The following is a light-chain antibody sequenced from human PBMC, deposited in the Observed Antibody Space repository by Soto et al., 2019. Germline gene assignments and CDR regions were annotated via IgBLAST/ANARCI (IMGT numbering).Light chain of an antibody. Sequence: QSALTQPASVSGSPGQSITISCTGTSSDVGIYNPVTWYQQHPGKAPKVMIYEGSKRPSGVSNRFSGSRSGNTASLTISGLQAEDEADYYCCSYPGSSWVFGGGTKLTVL. J-gene: IGLJ3*02. CDR1: SSDVGIYNP. CDR3: CSYPGSSWV. V-gene: IGLV2-23*01. CDR2: EGS.